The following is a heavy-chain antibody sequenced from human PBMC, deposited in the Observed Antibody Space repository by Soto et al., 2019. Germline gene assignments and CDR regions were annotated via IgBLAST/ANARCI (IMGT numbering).Heavy chain of an antibody. V-gene: IGHV1-69*01. CDR3: ARDSKRYSSGRLDY. D-gene: IGHD6-19*01. J-gene: IGHJ4*02. CDR1: GGTFSRHA. CDR2: IIPIFGTA. Sequence: QVQLVQSGAEVRKPGSSVKVSCKASGGTFSRHAISWVRQAPGQGLEWMGGIIPIFGTANHAQKFQGRVTIIADESTSTVYMELSSLRSEDTAVYYCARDSKRYSSGRLDYWGQGTLVTVSS.